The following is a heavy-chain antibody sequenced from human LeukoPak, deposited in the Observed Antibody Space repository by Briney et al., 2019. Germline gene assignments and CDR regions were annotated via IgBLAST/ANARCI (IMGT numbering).Heavy chain of an antibody. D-gene: IGHD3-22*01. V-gene: IGHV1-18*01. Sequence: ASVKVSCKASGYTFTSYGISWVRQAPGQGLEWMGWISAYNGNTNYAQKLQGRVTMTTDTSTSTAYMELRSLRSDDTAVYYCARAWGYYDSSGYYYPRYHYYYMDVWGKGTTVTVSS. CDR2: ISAYNGNT. J-gene: IGHJ6*03. CDR3: ARAWGYYDSSGYYYPRYHYYYMDV. CDR1: GYTFTSYG.